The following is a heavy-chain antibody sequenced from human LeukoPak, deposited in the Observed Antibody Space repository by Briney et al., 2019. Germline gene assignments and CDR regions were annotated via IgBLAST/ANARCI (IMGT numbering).Heavy chain of an antibody. CDR2: IYTSGST. D-gene: IGHD3-22*01. J-gene: IGHJ4*02. V-gene: IGHV4-61*02. Sequence: PSETLSLTCTVSGGSISSGSYWWSWIRQPAGKGLEWIGRIYTSGSTNYNPSLKSRVTISVDTSKNQFSLKLSSVTAADTAVYYCARARPPTYYYDSSGYGNYYFDYWGQGTLVTVSS. CDR3: ARARPPTYYYDSSGYGNYYFDY. CDR1: GGSISSGSYW.